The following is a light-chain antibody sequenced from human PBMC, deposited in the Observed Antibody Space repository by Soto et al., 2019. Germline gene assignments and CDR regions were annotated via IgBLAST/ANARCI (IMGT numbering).Light chain of an antibody. CDR1: QSISSW. CDR3: QQYNTYPET. Sequence: DIQMTQSPSTLSASVGDRVTITCRASQSISSWLAWHQQKAGKAPKLLIYDASTLESGVPSRFSGSGSGTEFTLTITSLQPDDFATYYCQQYNTYPETFGQGTKVDIK. CDR2: DAS. J-gene: IGKJ1*01. V-gene: IGKV1-5*01.